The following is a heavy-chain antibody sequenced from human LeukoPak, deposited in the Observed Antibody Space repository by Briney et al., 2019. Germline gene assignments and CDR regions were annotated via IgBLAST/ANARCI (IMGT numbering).Heavy chain of an antibody. CDR2: IKQDGSEK. CDR3: ATSLRQLWSGY. V-gene: IGHV3-7*01. CDR1: GFTFSSYW. J-gene: IGHJ4*02. Sequence: PGGSLRLSCAASGFTFSSYWMSWVRQAPGKGLEWVANIKQDGSEKYYVDSVKGRFTISRDNAKNSLYLQMNSLRAEDTAVYYCATSLRQLWSGYWGQGTLVTVSS. D-gene: IGHD5-18*01.